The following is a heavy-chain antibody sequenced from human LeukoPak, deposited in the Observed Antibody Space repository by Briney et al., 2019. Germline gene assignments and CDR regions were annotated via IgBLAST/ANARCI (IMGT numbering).Heavy chain of an antibody. D-gene: IGHD6-19*01. Sequence: SQTLSLTCTVSGGSISSGGYYWSWIRQHPGKGLEWIGYIYYSGSTYYNPSLKSRVTISVDTSKNQFSLKLSSVPAADTAGYYCARVWSIAVAGTKFDPWGQGTLVTVSS. CDR3: ARVWSIAVAGTKFDP. CDR1: GGSISSGGYY. V-gene: IGHV4-31*03. CDR2: IYYSGST. J-gene: IGHJ5*02.